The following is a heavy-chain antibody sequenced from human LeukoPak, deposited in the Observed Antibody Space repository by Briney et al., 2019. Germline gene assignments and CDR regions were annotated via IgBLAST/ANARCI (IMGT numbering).Heavy chain of an antibody. CDR1: GGSISTYY. Sequence: SETLSLTCSVSGGSISTYYWNWFRQPPGKGLEWIGHRHDSGSSSYNPSLKSRVTISIDTSKNQFSLKLNSVTAADTADYYCARAPVVRGVFGWFDFWSQGVLVTVSS. J-gene: IGHJ5*01. CDR2: RHDSGSS. CDR3: ARAPVVRGVFGWFDF. D-gene: IGHD3-10*01. V-gene: IGHV4-59*01.